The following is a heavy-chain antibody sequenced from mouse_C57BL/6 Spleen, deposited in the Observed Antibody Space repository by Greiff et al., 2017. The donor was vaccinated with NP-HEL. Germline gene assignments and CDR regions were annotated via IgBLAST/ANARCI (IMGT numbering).Heavy chain of an antibody. D-gene: IGHD2-5*01. J-gene: IGHJ2*01. CDR2: IGPGSGST. CDR1: GYTFTDYY. V-gene: IGHV1-77*01. Sequence: VKLMESGAELVKPGASVKISCKASGYTFTDYYINWVKQRPGQGLEWIGKIGPGSGSTYYNEKFKGKATLTADKSSSTAYMQLSSLTSEDSAVYFCAWTLYYSNYVLDYWGQGTTLTVSS. CDR3: AWTLYYSNYVLDY.